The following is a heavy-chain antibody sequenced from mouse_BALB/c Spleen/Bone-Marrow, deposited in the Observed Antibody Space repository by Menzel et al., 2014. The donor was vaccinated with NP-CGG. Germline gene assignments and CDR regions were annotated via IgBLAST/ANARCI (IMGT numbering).Heavy chain of an antibody. Sequence: EVMLVESGGGLVQPGGSLRLSCATSGFTFTDYYMNWVRQPPGKALEWLGFIRNKANGYTTEYSASVKGRFTISRDNSQSILYLQMNTLRAGDSATYYCARDKGGILFDYWGQGTTLTVSS. CDR2: IRNKANGYTT. V-gene: IGHV7-3*02. CDR3: ARDKGGILFDY. J-gene: IGHJ2*01. CDR1: GFTFTDYY. D-gene: IGHD1-1*02.